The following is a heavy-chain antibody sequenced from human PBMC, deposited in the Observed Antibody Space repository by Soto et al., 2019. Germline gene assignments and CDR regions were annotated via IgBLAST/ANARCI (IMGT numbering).Heavy chain of an antibody. CDR2: IYYSGST. D-gene: IGHD3-10*01. V-gene: IGHV4-39*01. J-gene: IGHJ4*02. CDR1: GGSISSSSYY. CDR3: ARRNVLLWFGELNDDY. Sequence: QLQLQESGPGLVKPSETLSLTCTVSGGSISSSSYYWGWIRQPPGKGLEWIGSIYYSGSTYYNPSLRSRVTISVYTSKNQFSLKLSSVTAADTAVYYCARRNVLLWFGELNDDYWGQGTLVTVSS.